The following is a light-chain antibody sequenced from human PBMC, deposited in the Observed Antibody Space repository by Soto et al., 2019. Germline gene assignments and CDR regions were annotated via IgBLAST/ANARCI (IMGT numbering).Light chain of an antibody. Sequence: EIVLMQSPGTLSLSPGERATLSCRASQTLRRTYIAWYQQKPGRAPRLFIYGASSRATGIPDRFSGSGSGTDFTLTISRLEAEDSAVYYCQHYGGSPITFGQGTRLEIK. CDR1: QTLRRTY. CDR3: QHYGGSPIT. V-gene: IGKV3-20*01. J-gene: IGKJ5*01. CDR2: GAS.